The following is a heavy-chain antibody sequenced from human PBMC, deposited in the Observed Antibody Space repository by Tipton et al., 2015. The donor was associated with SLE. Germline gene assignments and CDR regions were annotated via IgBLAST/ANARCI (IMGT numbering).Heavy chain of an antibody. CDR2: IYYSGST. J-gene: IGHJ3*02. D-gene: IGHD6-6*01. CDR3: ARDRRPLDAFDI. V-gene: IGHV4-59*01. Sequence: TLSLTCTVSGGSISSYYWSWIRQPPGKGLEWIGYIYYSGSTNYNPSLKSRVTISVDTSKNQFSLKLSSVTAADTAVYYCARDRRPLDAFDIWSQGTMVTVSS. CDR1: GGSISSYY.